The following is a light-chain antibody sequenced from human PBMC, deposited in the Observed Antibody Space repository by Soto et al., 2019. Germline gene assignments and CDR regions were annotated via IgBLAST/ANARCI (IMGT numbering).Light chain of an antibody. CDR3: QLSASLPWT. Sequence: EVMVNNALGTVSLYPGERATLSCRVSQSVSSSCLAWYQQKPGQAPRLLIYGASSRATGIPDRFSGSGSGTDFTLTISRLEPEDFAVYYCQLSASLPWTFAQGTKV. V-gene: IGKV3-20*01. J-gene: IGKJ1*01. CDR1: QSVSSSC. CDR2: GAS.